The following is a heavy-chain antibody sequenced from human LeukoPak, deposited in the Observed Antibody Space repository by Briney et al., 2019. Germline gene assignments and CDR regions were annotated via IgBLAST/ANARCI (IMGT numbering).Heavy chain of an antibody. J-gene: IGHJ4*02. CDR3: ARVRYQLLEYFDY. Sequence: ASVKASCKASGYTFTSFGISWVRQAPGQGLEWMGWISGYNDNPKYAQKFQGRVTMTTDTSTSTAYMELRSLTSDDTAVYYCARVRYQLLEYFDYWGQGTLVTVSS. CDR2: ISGYNDNP. D-gene: IGHD2-2*01. V-gene: IGHV1-18*01. CDR1: GYTFTSFG.